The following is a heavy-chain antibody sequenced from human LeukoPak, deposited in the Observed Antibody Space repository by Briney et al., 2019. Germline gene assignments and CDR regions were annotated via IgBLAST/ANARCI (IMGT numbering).Heavy chain of an antibody. CDR2: MSAYNGKT. D-gene: IGHD3-22*01. V-gene: IGHV1-18*01. J-gene: IGHJ5*02. Sequence: ASVKVSCKASGYSFTSYGFNWVRQAPGQGLEWMGWMSAYNGKTNYAHSLQGRVTVTADTSTSTAYMELRSLRSEDTAVYYCATQSYYDSSGYTWGQGTLVTVSS. CDR3: ATQSYYDSSGYT. CDR1: GYSFTSYG.